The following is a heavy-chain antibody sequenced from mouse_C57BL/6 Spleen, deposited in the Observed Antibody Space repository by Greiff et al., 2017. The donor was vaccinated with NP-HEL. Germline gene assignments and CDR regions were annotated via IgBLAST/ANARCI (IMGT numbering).Heavy chain of an antibody. CDR3: ARQHYGSNAMDY. CDR2: ISSCGSYT. Sequence: EVQRVESGGDLVKPGGSLKLSCAASGFTFSSYGMSWVRQTPDKRLEWVATISSCGSYTYYPDSVKGRFTISRDNAKNTLYLQMSSLKSEDTAMYYCARQHYGSNAMDYWGPGTSVTVSS. J-gene: IGHJ4*01. CDR1: GFTFSSYG. D-gene: IGHD1-1*01. V-gene: IGHV5-6*01.